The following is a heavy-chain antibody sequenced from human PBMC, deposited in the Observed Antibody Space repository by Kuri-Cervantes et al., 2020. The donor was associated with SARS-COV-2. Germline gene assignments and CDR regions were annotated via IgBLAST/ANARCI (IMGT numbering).Heavy chain of an antibody. CDR1: GGSISSYY. J-gene: IGHJ4*02. D-gene: IGHD4-11*01. CDR2: IYTSGST. V-gene: IGHV4-4*07. Sequence: GSLRLSCTVSGGSISSYYWSWIRQPAGKGLEWIGRIYTSGSTNYNPSLKSRVTMSVDTSKNQFSLKLSSVTAADTAVYYCARRGYSNLLDYWGQGTLVTVSS. CDR3: ARRGYSNLLDY.